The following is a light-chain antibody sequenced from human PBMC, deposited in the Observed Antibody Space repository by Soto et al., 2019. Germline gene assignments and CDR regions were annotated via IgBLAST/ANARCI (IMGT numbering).Light chain of an antibody. CDR1: QTISRS. Sequence: DIQMTQSPASLSASLGDKVTIACRTSQTISRSLNWYHHRPGKAPRLLVYAATTLQSGVPSRFSGSGSGTDFNLTISSXQPEDFATYYCQQSFSIPFTFGPGTKVDIK. V-gene: IGKV1-39*01. J-gene: IGKJ3*01. CDR2: AAT. CDR3: QQSFSIPFT.